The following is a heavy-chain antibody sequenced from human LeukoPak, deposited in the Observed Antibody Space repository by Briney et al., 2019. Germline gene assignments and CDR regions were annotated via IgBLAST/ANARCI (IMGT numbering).Heavy chain of an antibody. Sequence: PSETLSLTCDVYGGSFSGYYWSWIRQPPGGGREWLGEIKHSGSTNYNPSLKSRVTISVDTSNNQFSLKLSSVTAADTAVYYCANYAKDIVVLPAASIYWYFDLWGRGPLVTVSS. CDR2: IKHSGST. V-gene: IGHV4-34*01. D-gene: IGHD2-2*01. CDR3: ANYAKDIVVLPAASIYWYFDL. J-gene: IGHJ2*01. CDR1: GGSFSGYY.